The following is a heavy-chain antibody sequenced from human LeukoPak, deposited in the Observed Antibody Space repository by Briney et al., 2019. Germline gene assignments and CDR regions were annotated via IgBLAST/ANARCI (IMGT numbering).Heavy chain of an antibody. CDR2: IYTSGST. D-gene: IGHD3-3*01. CDR1: GGSISSGSYY. Sequence: SETLSLTCTVSGGSISSGSYYWSWIRQPAGKGLEWIGRIYTSGSTNYNPSLKSRVTISVDTSKNQFSLELSSVTAADTAVYYCARLYYDFWSGVYYYYMDVWGKGTTVTVSS. J-gene: IGHJ6*03. CDR3: ARLYYDFWSGVYYYYMDV. V-gene: IGHV4-61*02.